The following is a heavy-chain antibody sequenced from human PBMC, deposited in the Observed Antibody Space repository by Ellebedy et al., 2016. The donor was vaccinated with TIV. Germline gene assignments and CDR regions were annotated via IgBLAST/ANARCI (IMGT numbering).Heavy chain of an antibody. CDR1: GFSFSIYS. CDR3: ARARGLLYEKWGGAGYGMDV. D-gene: IGHD1-26*01. J-gene: IGHJ6*02. V-gene: IGHV3-7*03. Sequence: GESLKISCVDSGFSFSIYSISWVRQAPGKGLEWVANIKQDGSEKYYVDSVKGRFNISRDNAKNSLYLQMNSLRAEDTAVYYCARARGLLYEKWGGAGYGMDVWGQGTTVSVSS. CDR2: IKQDGSEK.